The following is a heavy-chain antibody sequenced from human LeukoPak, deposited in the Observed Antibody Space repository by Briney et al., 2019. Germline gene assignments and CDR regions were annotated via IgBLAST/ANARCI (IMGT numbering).Heavy chain of an antibody. CDR3: ARDQYYYDSSGYYPGGY. D-gene: IGHD3-22*01. CDR1: GYTFTSYY. CDR2: LNPSGGST. V-gene: IGHV1-46*01. J-gene: IGHJ4*02. Sequence: SVKVSCKASGYTFTSYYMHWVRQAPGQGLEWMGILNPSGGSTSYAQKFQGRVTMTRDTSTSTVYMELSSLRSEDTAVYYCARDQYYYDSSGYYPGGYWGQGTLVTVSS.